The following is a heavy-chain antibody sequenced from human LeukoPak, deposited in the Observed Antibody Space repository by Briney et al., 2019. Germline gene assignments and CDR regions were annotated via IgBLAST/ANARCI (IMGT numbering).Heavy chain of an antibody. D-gene: IGHD5-18*01. CDR3: ARDGAAMGDAFDI. J-gene: IGHJ3*02. Sequence: GGSLRLSCAASGFTVSSNYMSWVRQAPGKGLEWVSYISSSSSTIYYADSVKGRFTISRDNAKNSLYLQMNSLRAEDTAVYYCARDGAAMGDAFDIWGQGTMVTVSS. CDR2: ISSSSSTI. CDR1: GFTVSSNY. V-gene: IGHV3-48*01.